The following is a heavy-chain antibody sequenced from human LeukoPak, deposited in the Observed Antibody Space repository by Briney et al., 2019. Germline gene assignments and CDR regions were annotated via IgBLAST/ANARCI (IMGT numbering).Heavy chain of an antibody. J-gene: IGHJ4*02. V-gene: IGHV3-30*02. CDR3: AKDPLRRYYYDSSGYLDY. CDR2: IRYDGSNK. D-gene: IGHD3-22*01. CDR1: GFTFSSYG. Sequence: QPGGSLRLSCAASGFTFSSYGMHWVRQAPGKGLEWVAFIRYDGSNKYYADSVKGRFTISRDNSKNTLYLQMNSLRAEDTAVYYCAKDPLRRYYYDSSGYLDYWGQGTLVTVSS.